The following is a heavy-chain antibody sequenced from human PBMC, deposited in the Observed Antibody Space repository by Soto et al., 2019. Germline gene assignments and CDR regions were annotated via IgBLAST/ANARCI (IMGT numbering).Heavy chain of an antibody. Sequence: ASVKVSCKASGYRCSSYGIWWVRQAPGQGLQWRGWNSTDSGNTNFAQDFRDRLTMTTDTSPNTSYMDLRSLRSDYMAVYYCVSVNEGVYYDSSGYYDFWGQGTLVTVSS. J-gene: IGHJ4*02. CDR3: VSVNEGVYYDSSGYYDF. CDR2: NSTDSGNT. V-gene: IGHV1-18*03. D-gene: IGHD3-22*01. CDR1: GYRCSSYG.